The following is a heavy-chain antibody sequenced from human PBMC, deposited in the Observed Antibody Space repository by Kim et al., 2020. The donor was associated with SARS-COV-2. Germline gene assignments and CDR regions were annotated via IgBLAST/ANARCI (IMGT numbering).Heavy chain of an antibody. CDR2: IYTSGST. D-gene: IGHD6-13*01. J-gene: IGHJ5*02. CDR3: ARDLFRWQQLGGGRNWFDP. CDR1: GGSISSGSYY. V-gene: IGHV4-61*02. Sequence: SETLSLTCTVSGGSISSGSYYWSWIRQPAGKGLEWIGRIYTSGSTNYNPSLKSRVTISVDTSKNQFSLKLSSVTAADTAVYYCARDLFRWQQLGGGRNWFDPWGQGTLVTVSS.